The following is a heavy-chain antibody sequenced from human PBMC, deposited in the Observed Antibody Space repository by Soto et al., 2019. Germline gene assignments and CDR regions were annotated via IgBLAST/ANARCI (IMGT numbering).Heavy chain of an antibody. V-gene: IGHV3-15*07. Sequence: EVQLVESGGGLVKPGGSLRLSCAASGFTFSNAWMNWVRQAPGKGLEWVGRIKSKTDGGTTDYAAPVKGRFTISRDDSKNTLYLQMNSLKTEDTDVYYCTIQNARGVPDYWGQGTLVTVSS. CDR2: IKSKTDGGTT. CDR3: TIQNARGVPDY. D-gene: IGHD3-10*01. J-gene: IGHJ4*02. CDR1: GFTFSNAW.